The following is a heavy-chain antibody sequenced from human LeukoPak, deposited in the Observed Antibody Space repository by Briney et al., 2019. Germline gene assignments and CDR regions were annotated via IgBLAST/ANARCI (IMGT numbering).Heavy chain of an antibody. J-gene: IGHJ4*02. V-gene: IGHV3-7*01. D-gene: IGHD1-26*01. CDR3: AREIVGTIKSYFDY. Sequence: GGSLRLSCTGSGFTFSSYWMSWVRQAPGKGLEWVANIRQDGDLKHYVDSVRGRFTISRDNAENSLYLQMNSLRAEDTAIYYCAREIVGTIKSYFDYWGQGTLVTASS. CDR2: IRQDGDLK. CDR1: GFTFSSYW.